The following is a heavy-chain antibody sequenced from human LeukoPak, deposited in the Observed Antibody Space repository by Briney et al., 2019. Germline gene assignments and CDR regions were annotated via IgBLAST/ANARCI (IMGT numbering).Heavy chain of an antibody. CDR3: ARGGTGIHLSSQDY. D-gene: IGHD5-18*01. J-gene: IGHJ4*02. Sequence: SQTLYLTCTVSGGSINSGNYYWTWIRQPPGQGLEWIGSIYYSGSTYYNPSLNSRVTTSIDTSKTQFSLKRSSVTAADTAVYYCARGGTGIHLSSQDYWGQGTLVTVPS. CDR1: GGSINSGNYY. CDR2: IYYSGST. V-gene: IGHV4-30-4*08.